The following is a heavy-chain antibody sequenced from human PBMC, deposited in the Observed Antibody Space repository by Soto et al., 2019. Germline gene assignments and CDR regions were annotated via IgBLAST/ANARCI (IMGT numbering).Heavy chain of an antibody. CDR1: GFTFSSYA. CDR2: ISYDGSNK. CDR3: ASLTIAAAGVDY. V-gene: IGHV3-30-3*01. D-gene: IGHD6-13*01. J-gene: IGHJ4*02. Sequence: QVQLVESGGGVVQPGRSLRLSCAASGFTFSSYAMHWVRQAPGKGLEWVAVISYDGSNKYYADSVKGRFTISRDNSKNPLYLQMNSLRAEDTAVYYCASLTIAAAGVDYGGQGTLVTVST.